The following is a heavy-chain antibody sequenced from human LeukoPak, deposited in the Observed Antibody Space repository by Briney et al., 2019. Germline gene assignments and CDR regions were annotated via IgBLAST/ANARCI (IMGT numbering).Heavy chain of an antibody. V-gene: IGHV1-18*01. CDR2: ISAYNGYT. CDR1: GYTFTSYG. CDR3: ARRSFFSGWYGDWFDP. J-gene: IGHJ5*02. D-gene: IGHD6-19*01. Sequence: ASVKVSCKASGYTFTSYGISWVRQAPGQGLEWMGWISAYNGYTNYAQKLQGRVTMTTDTSTSTAYMELRSLRSDDTAVYYCARRSFFSGWYGDWFDPWGQGTLVTVSS.